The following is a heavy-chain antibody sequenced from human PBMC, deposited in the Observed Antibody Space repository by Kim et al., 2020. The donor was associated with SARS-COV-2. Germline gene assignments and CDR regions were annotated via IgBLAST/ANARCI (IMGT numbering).Heavy chain of an antibody. J-gene: IGHJ4*02. D-gene: IGHD6-6*01. CDR3: ARDQGYSSSSGLDY. Sequence: AQKFQGRVTITADESTSTAYMELSSLRSEDTAVYYGARDQGYSSSSGLDYWGQGTLVTVSS. V-gene: IGHV1-69*01.